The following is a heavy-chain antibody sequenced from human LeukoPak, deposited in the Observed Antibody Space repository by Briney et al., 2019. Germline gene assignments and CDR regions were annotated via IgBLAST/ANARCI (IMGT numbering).Heavy chain of an antibody. CDR3: AKESGYDVDLEY. J-gene: IGHJ4*02. D-gene: IGHD5-12*01. CDR1: GFTFSTYW. CDR2: INTDGSTT. V-gene: IGHV3-74*01. Sequence: GGSLRLSCAGSGFTFSTYWMHWVRQAPGGGLVWVSGINTDGSTTSYADSVKGRFTISRDNAKNTVYLQMSSLRAEGTAVYYCAKESGYDVDLEYWGQGALVTVSS.